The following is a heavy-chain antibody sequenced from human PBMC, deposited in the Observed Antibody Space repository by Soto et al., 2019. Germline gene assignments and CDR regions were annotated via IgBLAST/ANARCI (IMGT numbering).Heavy chain of an antibody. J-gene: IGHJ6*02. V-gene: IGHV3-74*01. CDR3: ARDRSYAMEV. Sequence: PGGSLRLSXEASGFSIRDYWMHWVRQAPGEGLVWVSCINGDASSTTYADSVKGRFTISRDDAKNTVYLQMTSLRAEHTAVYFCARDRSYAMEVWGQGTRVTVSS. CDR1: GFSIRDYW. CDR2: INGDASST.